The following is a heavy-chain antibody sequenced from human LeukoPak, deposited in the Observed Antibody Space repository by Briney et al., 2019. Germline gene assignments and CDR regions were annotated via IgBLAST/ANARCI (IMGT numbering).Heavy chain of an antibody. CDR1: GYTFTGYY. CDR2: INPNSGDT. CDR3: ARGGYSGSSFDY. Sequence: ASVKVSCKASGYTFTGYYMHWVRQTPGQGLEWMGGINPNSGDTNYLQKFQGRVTMTRDTSIATVFMNLSRLGFDDTALYYCARGGYSGSSFDYWGQGTLVTVSS. D-gene: IGHD5-12*01. J-gene: IGHJ4*02. V-gene: IGHV1-2*02.